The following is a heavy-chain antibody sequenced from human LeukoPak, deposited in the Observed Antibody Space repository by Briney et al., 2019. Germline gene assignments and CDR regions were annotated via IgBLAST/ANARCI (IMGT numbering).Heavy chain of an antibody. J-gene: IGHJ6*02. CDR2: ISGSSDYI. D-gene: IGHD2-2*01. V-gene: IGHV3-21*01. CDR1: GFTFSSYT. Sequence: GGSLRLSCAASGFTFSSYTMNWVRQAPGKGLEWVSSISGSSDYIYYADSVKGRFTISRDNAKNSLYLQMNSLRAEDTAVYYCARGQLYYYGIDVWGQGTTVTVSS. CDR3: ARGQLYYYGIDV.